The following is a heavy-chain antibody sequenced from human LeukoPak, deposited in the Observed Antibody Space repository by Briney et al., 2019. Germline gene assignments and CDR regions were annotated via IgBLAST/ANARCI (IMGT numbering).Heavy chain of an antibody. V-gene: IGHV4-39*07. Sequence: SETLSLTCTVSGGSISSTGYYWGWIRQPPGKGLEWIGSVYYSGSTYFNPSLKSRVIISVDTSKNQFSLKLGSVTAADTAVYYCARDSDYYDSSGLVGAFDIWGQGTMVTVSS. CDR2: VYYSGST. J-gene: IGHJ3*02. CDR1: GGSISSTGYY. D-gene: IGHD3-22*01. CDR3: ARDSDYYDSSGLVGAFDI.